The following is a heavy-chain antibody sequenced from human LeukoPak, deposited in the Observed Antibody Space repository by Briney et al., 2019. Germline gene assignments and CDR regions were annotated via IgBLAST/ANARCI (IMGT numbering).Heavy chain of an antibody. CDR2: LFDSGNT. D-gene: IGHD5-12*01. CDR1: GGSISSRSYY. V-gene: IGHV4-39*01. CDR3: AGYTRPGCSGYENAFDI. Sequence: SETLSLTCIVSGGSISSRSYYWGWIRQPPGKGLEWIGNLFDSGNTHYNPSLRSRLTMSVDTSKNQFSLKLSSVTAADTAVYYCAGYTRPGCSGYENAFDIWGQGNMVTVSS. J-gene: IGHJ3*02.